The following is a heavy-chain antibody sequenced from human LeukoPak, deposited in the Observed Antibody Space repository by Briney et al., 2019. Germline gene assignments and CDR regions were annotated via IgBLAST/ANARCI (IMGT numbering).Heavy chain of an antibody. CDR1: GGSINSGSHH. CDR2: IYASGT. D-gene: IGHD3-22*01. CDR3: AREYRSGYDDKIDY. V-gene: IGHV4-61*02. Sequence: KPPQTLPLTCTVSGGSINSGSHHWNWIRQPAGKGLAWIGRIYASGTNYNPSLKSRVTISVDTSKNQFSLKLSSVTAADTAVYYCAREYRSGYDDKIDYWGQGTLVTVSS. J-gene: IGHJ4*02.